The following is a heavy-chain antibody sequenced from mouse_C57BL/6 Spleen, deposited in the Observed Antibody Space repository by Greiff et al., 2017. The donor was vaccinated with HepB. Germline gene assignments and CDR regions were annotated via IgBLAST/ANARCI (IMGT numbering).Heavy chain of an antibody. CDR1: GFTFSDYG. Sequence: EVMLVESGGGLVKPGGSLKLSCAASGFTFSDYGMHWVRQAPEKGLEWVAYISSGSSTIYYADTVKGRFTISRDNAKNTLFLQMTSLRSEDTAMYYCAKGLGRWYFDVWGTGTTVTVSS. CDR3: AKGLGRWYFDV. CDR2: ISSGSSTI. V-gene: IGHV5-17*01. J-gene: IGHJ1*03. D-gene: IGHD4-1*01.